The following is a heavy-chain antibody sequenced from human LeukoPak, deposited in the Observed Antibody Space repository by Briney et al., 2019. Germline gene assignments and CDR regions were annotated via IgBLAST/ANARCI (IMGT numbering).Heavy chain of an antibody. V-gene: IGHV3-23*01. J-gene: IGHJ4*02. CDR1: GFTFSSSA. CDR2: ISGSGGGT. CDR3: AKDRSRYSYGFDY. D-gene: IGHD5-18*01. Sequence: GGSLRLSCAASGFTFSSSAMSWVRQAPGKGLEWVSSISGSGGGTYYADSVKGRFTISRDNSKNTLYLQMNSLRAEDTAVYYCAKDRSRYSYGFDYWGQGTLVTVSS.